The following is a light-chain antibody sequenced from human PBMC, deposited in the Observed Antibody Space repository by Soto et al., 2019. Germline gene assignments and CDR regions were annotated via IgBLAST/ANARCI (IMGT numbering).Light chain of an antibody. CDR3: QQYNSYSWT. J-gene: IGKJ5*01. V-gene: IGKV1-5*01. CDR2: DAS. CDR1: QSISSW. Sequence: DIQMTQSPSTLSASVGDRVTITCRASQSISSWLAWYQQKPGKAPKLLIYDASSLESGVPSRVSGSGSGAEFTLTISSLQPDELGTYYCQQYNSYSWTVGQGTRLEIK.